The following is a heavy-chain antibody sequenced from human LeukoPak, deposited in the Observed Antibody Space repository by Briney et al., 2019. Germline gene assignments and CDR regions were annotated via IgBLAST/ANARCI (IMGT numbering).Heavy chain of an antibody. V-gene: IGHV3-23*01. CDR2: ISGSGGST. D-gene: IGHD2-2*01. J-gene: IGHJ4*02. CDR1: GFAFSSYA. CDR3: AKDQGPACSSTSCYYY. Sequence: GGSLRLSCAASGFAFSSYAMSWVRQAPGKGLEWVSGISGSGGSTYYADSVKGRFTISRDNSKNTLYLQMNSLRAEDTAVYYCAKDQGPACSSTSCYYYWGQGTLVTVSS.